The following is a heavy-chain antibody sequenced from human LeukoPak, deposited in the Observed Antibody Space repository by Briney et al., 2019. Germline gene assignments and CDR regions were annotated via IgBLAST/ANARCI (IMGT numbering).Heavy chain of an antibody. CDR2: IYTSGST. CDR1: GGSISSGSYY. CDR3: ARDSRFGGRNY. V-gene: IGHV4-61*02. J-gene: IGHJ4*02. D-gene: IGHD3-16*01. Sequence: SETLSLTCTVSGGSISSGSYYWSWIRQPAGKGLEWIGRIYTSGSTNYNPSLTSRVTISVDTSKNQISLKLSSVTAADTAVYYCARDSRFGGRNYWGQGTLVTVSS.